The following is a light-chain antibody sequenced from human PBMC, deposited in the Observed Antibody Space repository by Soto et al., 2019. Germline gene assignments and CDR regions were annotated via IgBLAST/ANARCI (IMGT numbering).Light chain of an antibody. CDR3: QQTYTSPPT. CDR2: ATS. V-gene: IGKV1-39*01. CDR1: QTISSY. Sequence: DIQMTQSPSSLSASVGDRVTITCRASQTISSYLNWYQQRPGKGPHLLIFATSSLQSGVPSRFSGRGSGTDFTLTISSLQPEDFATYYCQQTYTSPPTFGQGTKVEIK. J-gene: IGKJ1*01.